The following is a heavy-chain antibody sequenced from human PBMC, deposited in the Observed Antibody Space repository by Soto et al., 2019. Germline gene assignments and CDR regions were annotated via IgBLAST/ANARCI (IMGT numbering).Heavy chain of an antibody. V-gene: IGHV3-30*18. J-gene: IGHJ4*02. CDR3: AKGYYSRVYSDFDY. CDR1: GFTFSSYD. Sequence: GVSLRLSCAASGFTFSSYDMHWVRQAPGKGLEWVAVISYDGSNKYYADSVKGRFTLSRDNSKNTMYLQMNSLRAGDTAVYYCAKGYYSRVYSDFDYWCQGTLVTVSA. D-gene: IGHD1-26*01. CDR2: ISYDGSNK.